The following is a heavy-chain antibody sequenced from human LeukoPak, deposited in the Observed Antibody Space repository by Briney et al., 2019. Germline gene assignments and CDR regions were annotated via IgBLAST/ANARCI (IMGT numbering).Heavy chain of an antibody. Sequence: GGSLRLSCAASGFTFSSYAMSWVHQAPGKGLEWVSAISGSGGSTYYADSVKGRFTISRDNSKNTLYLQMNSLRAEDTAVYYCARGVTGTTKLDYFDYWGQGTLVTVSS. CDR1: GFTFSSYA. J-gene: IGHJ4*02. D-gene: IGHD1-20*01. V-gene: IGHV3-23*01. CDR2: ISGSGGST. CDR3: ARGVTGTTKLDYFDY.